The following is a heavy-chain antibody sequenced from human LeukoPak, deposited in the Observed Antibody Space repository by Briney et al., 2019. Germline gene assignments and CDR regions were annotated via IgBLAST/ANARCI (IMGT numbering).Heavy chain of an antibody. J-gene: IGHJ4*02. Sequence: PGGSLRLSCAGSGFTFVDAWMNWVRQAPGKGLEWVGRIKSKSDGGTTDYAAPVKGRFTISRDDSKKTLFLQMNSLKTEDTGTYYCTTDPFLPTDYWGQGTLVTVSS. CDR2: IKSKSDGGTT. CDR3: TTDPFLPTDY. CDR1: GFTFVDAW. V-gene: IGHV3-15*01.